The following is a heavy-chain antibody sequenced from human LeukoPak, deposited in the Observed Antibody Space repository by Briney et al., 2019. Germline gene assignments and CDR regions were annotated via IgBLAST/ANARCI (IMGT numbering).Heavy chain of an antibody. V-gene: IGHV1-18*01. CDR2: ISAYNGNT. Sequence: ASVKVSCKASGYTFTSYAISWVRQAPGQGLEWMGWISAYNGNTNYAQKLQGRVTMTTDTSTSTAYMELRSLRSDDTAVYYCARDGPMIVALNWFDPWGQGTLVTVSS. CDR1: GYTFTSYA. CDR3: ARDGPMIVALNWFDP. J-gene: IGHJ5*02. D-gene: IGHD3-22*01.